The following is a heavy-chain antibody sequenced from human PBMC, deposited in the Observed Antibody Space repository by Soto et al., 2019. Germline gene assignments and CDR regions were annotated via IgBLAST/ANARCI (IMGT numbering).Heavy chain of an antibody. CDR1: GFTFSDYA. CDR2: VSHDGRNT. J-gene: IGHJ4*02. V-gene: IGHV3-30*18. Sequence: VQLVESGRGVVQPGRSLRLSCAASGFTFSDYAMHWVRQAPGKGLEWVAVVSHDGRNTHYADSVKGRFTISRDSSKNTVSLEMTSLRAEDTVVFYCAKGGRQWLVTSDFNYLGQGALVTVSS. D-gene: IGHD6-19*01. CDR3: AKGGRQWLVTSDFNY.